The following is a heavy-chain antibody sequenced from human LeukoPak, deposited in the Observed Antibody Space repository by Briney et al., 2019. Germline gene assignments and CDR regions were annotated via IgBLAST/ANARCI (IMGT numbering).Heavy chain of an antibody. CDR3: AKMGPDTMFGVAQPLDY. D-gene: IGHD3-3*01. CDR2: ISGSGGST. Sequence: GGSLRLSCAASGFTFSSYAMSWVRQAPGKGLEWVSAISGSGGSTYYADSVKGRFTISRDNSKNTLYLQMNSLRAEDTAVYYCAKMGPDTMFGVAQPLDYWGQGTLVTVSS. V-gene: IGHV3-23*01. J-gene: IGHJ4*02. CDR1: GFTFSSYA.